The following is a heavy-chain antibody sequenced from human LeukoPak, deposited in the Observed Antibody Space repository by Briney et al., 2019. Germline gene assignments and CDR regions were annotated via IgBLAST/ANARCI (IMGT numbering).Heavy chain of an antibody. D-gene: IGHD2-15*01. CDR2: IDGDASRT. CDR3: ARYCNGDTCDGALDL. CDR1: GITVNTNY. Sequence: GGSLRLSCAASGITVNTNYMSWVRQAPGKGLEWVSRIDGDASRTNYADSVKGRFTISRDNVKNMVYLQMSSLTVEDTAVYYCARYCNGDTCDGALDLWGQGTLVTVSS. V-gene: IGHV3-74*01. J-gene: IGHJ3*01.